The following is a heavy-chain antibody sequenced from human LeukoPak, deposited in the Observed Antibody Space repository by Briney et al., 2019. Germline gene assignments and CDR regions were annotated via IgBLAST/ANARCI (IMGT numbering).Heavy chain of an antibody. D-gene: IGHD2-15*01. CDR1: GFAFRRHD. V-gene: IGHV3-30*04. CDR3: ARAAAESGAFRDNWFDP. Sequence: PGGSLRLSCVASGFAFRRHDMHWVRQAQGKGLEWVAVISDDGRKQIYADSVKGRFTISRDNSKNTLYLQMNSLREEDTGVYYCARAAAESGAFRDNWFDPWGQGTLVTVSS. J-gene: IGHJ5*02. CDR2: ISDDGRKQ.